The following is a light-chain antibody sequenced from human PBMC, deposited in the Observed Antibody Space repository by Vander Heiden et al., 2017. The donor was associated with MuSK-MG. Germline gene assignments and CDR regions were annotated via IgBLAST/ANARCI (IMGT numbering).Light chain of an antibody. CDR3: EQRKSWPHT. Sequence: EAVWTQSPATLSSSPGQRTTLSCNASQSVTTYLAWYQQRPGQAPRLLIYDASSRSTGIPARFSGSGSGTDFTLTISSLEPEDFAIYYCEQRKSWPHTFGRGTILEIK. J-gene: IGKJ2*01. V-gene: IGKV3-11*01. CDR1: QSVTTY. CDR2: DAS.